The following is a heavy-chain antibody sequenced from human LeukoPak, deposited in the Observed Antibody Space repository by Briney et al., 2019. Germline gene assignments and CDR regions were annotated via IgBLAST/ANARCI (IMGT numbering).Heavy chain of an antibody. D-gene: IGHD4-17*01. J-gene: IGHJ4*02. CDR3: ARSPTTVTRSDF. CDR1: GYTFTSYG. Sequence: ASVKVSCKASGYTFTSYGISWVRQAPGQGLEWMGWINAYNGNTNYAQKLQGRLTITTDTSTTTAYMELRGLRSDDTAVYYCARSPTTVTRSDFWGQGTLVTVSS. V-gene: IGHV1-18*01. CDR2: INAYNGNT.